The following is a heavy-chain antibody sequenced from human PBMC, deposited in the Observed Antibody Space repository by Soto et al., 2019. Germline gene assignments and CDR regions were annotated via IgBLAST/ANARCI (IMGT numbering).Heavy chain of an antibody. Sequence: SETLSLTCTVSGGSVSSGSYYWSWIRQPPGKGLEWIGYIYYSGSTNYNPSLKSRVTISVDTSKNQFSLKLSSVTAADTAVYYCARVSGIAAAVNFDYWGQGTLVTVSS. CDR2: IYYSGST. V-gene: IGHV4-61*01. D-gene: IGHD6-13*01. CDR1: GGSVSSGSYY. J-gene: IGHJ4*02. CDR3: ARVSGIAAAVNFDY.